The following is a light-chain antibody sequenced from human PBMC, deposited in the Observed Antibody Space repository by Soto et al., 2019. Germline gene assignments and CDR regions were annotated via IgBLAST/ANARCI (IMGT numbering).Light chain of an antibody. CDR2: EVS. Sequence: QSVLTQPASVSGSPGQSITVSCTGTSSDIGGHNYVSWYQQHPGKAPKLIIYEVSNRPSGVSNRFSGSKSGNTASLTISGLQAEDEADYYCGSYASTSTPCVFGTGTKVTVL. V-gene: IGLV2-14*01. J-gene: IGLJ1*01. CDR3: GSYASTSTPCV. CDR1: SSDIGGHNY.